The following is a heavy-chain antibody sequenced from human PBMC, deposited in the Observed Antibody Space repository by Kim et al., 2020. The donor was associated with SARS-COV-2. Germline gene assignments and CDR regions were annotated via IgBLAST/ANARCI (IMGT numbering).Heavy chain of an antibody. J-gene: IGHJ4*02. CDR3: AKDRVVVIPDLFDY. D-gene: IGHD3-22*01. Sequence: GGSLRLSCAASGFTFSSYDMHWVRQAPGKGLEWVAVISYDGSNKYYADSVKGRFTISRDNSKNTLYLQMNSLRAEDTAVYYCAKDRVVVIPDLFDYWGQGTLVTVSS. CDR2: ISYDGSNK. V-gene: IGHV3-30*18. CDR1: GFTFSSYD.